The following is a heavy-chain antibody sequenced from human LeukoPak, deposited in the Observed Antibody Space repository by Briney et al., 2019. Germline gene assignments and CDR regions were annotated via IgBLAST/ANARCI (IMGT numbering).Heavy chain of an antibody. V-gene: IGHV4-38-2*01. CDR3: ATNVTYSFDN. CDR1: AYSISSGYY. D-gene: IGHD2-21*02. J-gene: IGHJ4*02. Sequence: KSSETLSLTCAVSAYSISSGYYWGWIRPPPGKGLEWIGSIHHGGSTYYNPSLKRRITISIDRSKNQFSLKLNSVTAADSAVYYCATNVTYSFDNWGQGTLVTVSS. CDR2: IHHGGST.